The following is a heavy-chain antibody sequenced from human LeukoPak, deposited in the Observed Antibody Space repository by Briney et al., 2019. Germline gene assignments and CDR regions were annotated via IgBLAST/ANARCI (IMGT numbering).Heavy chain of an antibody. CDR2: ISSSSSTI. CDR3: ARDLIAAAGRH. V-gene: IGHV3-48*01. D-gene: IGHD6-13*01. J-gene: IGHJ4*02. Sequence: GGSLRLSCAASGSTFSSYSMNWVRQAPGKGLEWVSYISSSSSTIYYADSVKGRFTISRDNAKNSLYLQMNSLRAEDTAVYYCARDLIAAAGRHWGQGTLVTVSS. CDR1: GSTFSSYS.